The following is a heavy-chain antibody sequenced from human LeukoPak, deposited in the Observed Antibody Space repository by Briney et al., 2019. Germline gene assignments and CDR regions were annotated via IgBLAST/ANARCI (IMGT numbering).Heavy chain of an antibody. D-gene: IGHD5-18*01. CDR3: ARALGIQLDPDAFDI. V-gene: IGHV1-69*05. CDR1: GGTFISYA. J-gene: IGHJ3*02. Sequence: SVKVSCKASGGTFISYAISWVRQAPGQGREWMGGIIPIFGTANYAQKFQGRVTITTDESTSTAYMELSSLRSEDTAVYYCARALGIQLDPDAFDIWGQGTMVTVSS. CDR2: IIPIFGTA.